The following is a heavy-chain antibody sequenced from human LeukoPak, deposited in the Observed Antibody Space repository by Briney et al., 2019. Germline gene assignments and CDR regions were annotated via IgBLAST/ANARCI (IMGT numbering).Heavy chain of an antibody. D-gene: IGHD2-15*01. CDR2: INPNSGGT. J-gene: IGHJ4*02. CDR1: GYTFTGYY. CDR3: ARDVSVTEYCSGGSCYGY. V-gene: IGHV1-2*02. Sequence: GASVKVSCKASGYTFTGYYMHWVRQAPGQGLEWMGWINPNSGGTNYAQKFQGRVTMTRDTSINTAYMELSRLRSDDTAVYYCARDVSVTEYCSGGSCYGYWGQGTLVTVSS.